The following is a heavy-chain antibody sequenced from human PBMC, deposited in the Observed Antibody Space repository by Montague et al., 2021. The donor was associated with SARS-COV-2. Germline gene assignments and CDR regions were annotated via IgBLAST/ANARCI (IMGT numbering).Heavy chain of an antibody. V-gene: IGHV4-59*01. Sequence: SETLSLTCEVSGASISSYYWSWIRQSPGKGLEWIGYVHYTGSSKYTPSLKTRVTLSLDTPKNHFSLKLRSVTAADTAIYFCARAQNTCFIANCVNYFDVWGLGALVTVSS. CDR2: VHYTGSS. D-gene: IGHD1-1*01. CDR1: GASISSYY. J-gene: IGHJ4*02. CDR3: ARAQNTCFIANCVNYFDV.